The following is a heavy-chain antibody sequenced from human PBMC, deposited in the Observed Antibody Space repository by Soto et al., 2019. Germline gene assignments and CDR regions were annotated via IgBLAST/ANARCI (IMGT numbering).Heavy chain of an antibody. D-gene: IGHD6-13*01. CDR3: ALRAGPL. V-gene: IGHV3-48*01. Sequence: VQLVQSGAEVKKPGSSVKVSCKASGGTFSTYSMNWVRQAPGKGLEWISYISSSSNTIYYADSVKGRFTISRDNAKNSLYLQMNSLRAEDTAVYYCALRAGPLGGQGTLVTVSS. CDR1: GGTFSTYS. CDR2: ISSSSNTI. J-gene: IGHJ4*02.